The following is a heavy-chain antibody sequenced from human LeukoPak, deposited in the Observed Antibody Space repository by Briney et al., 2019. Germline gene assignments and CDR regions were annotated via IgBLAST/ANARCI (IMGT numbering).Heavy chain of an antibody. CDR2: INHSGST. CDR3: ARGQMVRGVIRTPDI. V-gene: IGHV4-34*01. CDR1: GGSFSGYY. D-gene: IGHD3-10*01. J-gene: IGHJ3*02. Sequence: SETLSLTCAVYGGSFSGYYWSWIRQPPGKGLEWIGEINHSGSTNYNPSLKSRVTISVDTSKNQFSLKLSSVTAADTAVYYCARGQMVRGVIRTPDIWGQGTMITVSS.